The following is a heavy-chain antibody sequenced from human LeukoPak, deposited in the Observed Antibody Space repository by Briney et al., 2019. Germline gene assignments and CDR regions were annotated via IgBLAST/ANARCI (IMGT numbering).Heavy chain of an antibody. CDR1: GGSISSGDYY. CDR3: ATTPRSSGWYAVDQ. D-gene: IGHD6-19*01. Sequence: SETLSLTCTVSGGSISSGDYYWTWIRQPPGKGLEWIGSIYYSGSTHYNPSRKSRVTISVDTSKNQFSLKLSSVTAADTAVYYCATTPRSSGWYAVDQWGQGTLVTVSS. CDR2: IYYSGST. V-gene: IGHV4-39*01. J-gene: IGHJ5*02.